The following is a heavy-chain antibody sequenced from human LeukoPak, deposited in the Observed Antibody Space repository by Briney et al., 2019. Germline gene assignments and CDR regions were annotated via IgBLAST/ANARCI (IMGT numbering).Heavy chain of an antibody. CDR1: GFSFSSYW. D-gene: IGHD1-1*01. Sequence: GGSLRLSCAASGFSFSSYWMSWMRQAPGKGLEWVANIKFDGNEEYYVDSVKGRFTISRDNAKNSLYLQLNSLRVEDTAVYYCKSGGAAPGSFDYWGQGTLVTVSS. CDR2: IKFDGNEE. V-gene: IGHV3-7*01. CDR3: KSGGAAPGSFDY. J-gene: IGHJ4*02.